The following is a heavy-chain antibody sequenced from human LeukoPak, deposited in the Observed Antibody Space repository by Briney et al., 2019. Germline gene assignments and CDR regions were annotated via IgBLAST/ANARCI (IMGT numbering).Heavy chain of an antibody. CDR1: GFTFSDYY. J-gene: IGHJ4*02. CDR2: ISSSGSNI. CDR3: ARSGYDFWSGHPGGYFDY. V-gene: IGHV3-11*01. Sequence: GGSLRLSCAASGFTFSDYYMSWIRQAPGKGLEWVSYISSSGSNIYYADSVKGRFTISRDNAKNSLYLQMNSLRAEDTAVYYCARSGYDFWSGHPGGYFDYWGQGTLVTVSS. D-gene: IGHD3-3*01.